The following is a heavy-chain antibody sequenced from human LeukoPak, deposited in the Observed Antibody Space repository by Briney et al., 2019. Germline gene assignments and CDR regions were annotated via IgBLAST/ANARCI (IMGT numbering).Heavy chain of an antibody. J-gene: IGHJ4*02. CDR1: GFTVSSNY. CDR3: ARAGYYLSPYFFDY. D-gene: IGHD3-3*01. V-gene: IGHV3-66*02. CDR2: VYGGDTT. Sequence: GGSLRLSCAASGFTVSSNYMTWVRQAPGKGLEWVSVVYGGDTTYYADSVKGRFTISRDNSKNTLYLQMNSLRAEDTAVYYCARAGYYLSPYFFDYWGQGTLVTVSS.